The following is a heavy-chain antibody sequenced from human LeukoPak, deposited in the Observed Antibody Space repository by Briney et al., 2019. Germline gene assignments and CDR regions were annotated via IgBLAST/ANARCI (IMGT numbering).Heavy chain of an antibody. J-gene: IGHJ4*02. CDR3: ARHQDSWRMAVGFGY. CDR1: GGSISSGGYY. D-gene: IGHD6-19*01. V-gene: IGHV4-31*03. Sequence: SETLSLTCTVSGGSISSGGYYWSWIRQHPGKGLEWIGYIYYSGSTYYNPSLKSRVTISVDTSKNQFSLKLSSVTAADTAVYYCARHQDSWRMAVGFGYWGQGTLVTVSS. CDR2: IYYSGST.